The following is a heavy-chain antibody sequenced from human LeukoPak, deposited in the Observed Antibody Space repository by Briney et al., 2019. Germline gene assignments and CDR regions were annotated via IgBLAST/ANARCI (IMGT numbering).Heavy chain of an antibody. V-gene: IGHV3-48*03. CDR3: ARGPTYGQAFDY. CDR2: ISSSGSTI. J-gene: IGHJ4*02. Sequence: PGGSLRLSCAASGFTFSSYEMNWVRQAPGKGLEWVSYISSSGSTIYYADSVKGRFTISRDNAKNSLYLQMNSLRAEDTAVYYCARGPTYGQAFDYWGQGTLVSVSS. CDR1: GFTFSSYE. D-gene: IGHD3-10*01.